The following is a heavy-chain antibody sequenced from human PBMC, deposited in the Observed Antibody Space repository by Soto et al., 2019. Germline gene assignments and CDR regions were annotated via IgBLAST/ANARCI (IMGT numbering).Heavy chain of an antibody. Sequence: QVQLVESGGGVVQPGRSLRLSCAASGFTFSIYAMHWVRQAPGKGLEWVAVISYDGARKAYANSVKGRFTISRDTSKNTLYLQMDTVGVEVTAAYYCSRGDREDTAVVIGARPGEYGMDVWGRGTTVTVSS. CDR3: SRGDREDTAVVIGARPGEYGMDV. D-gene: IGHD2-15*01. CDR2: ISYDGARK. J-gene: IGHJ6*02. CDR1: GFTFSIYA. V-gene: IGHV3-30-3*01.